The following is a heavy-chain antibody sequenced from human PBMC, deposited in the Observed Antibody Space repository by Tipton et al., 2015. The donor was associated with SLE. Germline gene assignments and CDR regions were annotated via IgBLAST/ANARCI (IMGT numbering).Heavy chain of an antibody. CDR2: IYYSGST. CDR1: GGSISSHY. J-gene: IGHJ4*02. Sequence: TLSLTCTVSGGSISSHYWSWIRQPPGKGLEWIGYIYYSGSTNYNPSLKSRVTISVDTSKNQFSLKLSSVTAADTAVYYCARDQRNGSGSWVRYFDYWGQGTLVTVSS. D-gene: IGHD3-10*01. V-gene: IGHV4-59*11. CDR3: ARDQRNGSGSWVRYFDY.